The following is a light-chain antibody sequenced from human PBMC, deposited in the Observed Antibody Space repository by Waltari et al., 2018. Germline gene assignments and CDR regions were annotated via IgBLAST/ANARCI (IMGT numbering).Light chain of an antibody. J-gene: IGLJ2*01. V-gene: IGLV2-23*02. CDR3: CSYGGVNTLGVL. Sequence: QSALTQPASVSGSPGQSIPIPCTGTSADVGGYNLVPWYQHHPGQAPRLLIYEVNGRPSGIPSRFSGSKSGNTTSLTISGLQIEDEADYYCCSYGGVNTLGVLFGGGSKLTV. CDR2: EVN. CDR1: SADVGGYNL.